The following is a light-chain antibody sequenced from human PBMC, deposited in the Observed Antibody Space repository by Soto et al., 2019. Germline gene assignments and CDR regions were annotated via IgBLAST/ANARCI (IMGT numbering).Light chain of an antibody. CDR1: QSVSSY. CDR3: QQRSNWLYT. Sequence: IVLTQSPATLSLSPGERATLSCRASQSVSSYLAWYQQKPGQAPRLLIYDASNRATGIPARFSGSGSGTDCTLTISSLEPEEFAVYYCQQRSNWLYTFGQGTKLEIK. V-gene: IGKV3-11*01. CDR2: DAS. J-gene: IGKJ2*01.